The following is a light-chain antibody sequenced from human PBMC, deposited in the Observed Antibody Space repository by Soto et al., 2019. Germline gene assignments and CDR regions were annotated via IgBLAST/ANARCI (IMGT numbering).Light chain of an antibody. Sequence: DIQMTQSPSTLSASVGDRVTITCRASQSISSWLAWYQQKPGKAPKLLIYKASSLESGVPSRFSGSGSGTEFTLTISSLQPDDFATYYCQQYNSYLRTFGHGTTVDIK. CDR1: QSISSW. V-gene: IGKV1-5*03. J-gene: IGKJ1*01. CDR2: KAS. CDR3: QQYNSYLRT.